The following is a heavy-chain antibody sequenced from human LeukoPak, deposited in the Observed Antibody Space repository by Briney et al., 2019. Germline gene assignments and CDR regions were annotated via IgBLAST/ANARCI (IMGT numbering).Heavy chain of an antibody. CDR3: AKDLPMIVVADAFDI. CDR1: GFTFSSYA. Sequence: PEVSLGLSCAASGFTFSSYAMSWVRQAPGKGLEWVSAISGSGGSTYYADSVKGRFTISRDNSKNTLYLQMNSLRAEDTAVYYCAKDLPMIVVADAFDIWDQGTMVTVSS. D-gene: IGHD3-22*01. J-gene: IGHJ3*02. V-gene: IGHV3-23*01. CDR2: ISGSGGST.